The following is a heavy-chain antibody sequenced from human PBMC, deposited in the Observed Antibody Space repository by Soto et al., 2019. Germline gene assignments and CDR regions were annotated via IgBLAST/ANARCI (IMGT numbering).Heavy chain of an antibody. CDR1: GGSFSGYY. CDR3: ARGLTGYDYIWGSYRPERFDY. Sequence: SETLSLTCAVYGGSFSGYYWSWIRQPPGKGLEWIGEINHSGSTNYNPSLKSRVTISVDTSKNQFSLKLSSVTAADRAVYYCARGLTGYDYIWGSYRPERFDYWGQGTLVTVSS. D-gene: IGHD3-16*02. J-gene: IGHJ4*02. CDR2: INHSGST. V-gene: IGHV4-34*01.